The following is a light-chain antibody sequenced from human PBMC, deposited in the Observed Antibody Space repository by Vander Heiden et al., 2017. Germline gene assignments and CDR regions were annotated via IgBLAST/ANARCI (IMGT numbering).Light chain of an antibody. Sequence: EIVLTQSPATLSLSPGERATLSCRASQSVSSYLAWYQQKPGQAPRLLIYDASNRATGIPARFSGSGSGTDFTLTISSLEPEDFAVYYCKQRSNWPLSTFGKGTKLEIK. CDR2: DAS. CDR3: KQRSNWPLST. J-gene: IGKJ2*01. CDR1: QSVSSY. V-gene: IGKV3-11*01.